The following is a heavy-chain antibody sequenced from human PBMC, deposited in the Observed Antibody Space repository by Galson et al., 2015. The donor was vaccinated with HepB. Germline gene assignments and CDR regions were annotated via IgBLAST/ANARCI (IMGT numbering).Heavy chain of an antibody. J-gene: IGHJ4*02. CDR3: ARRRYCSGGSCSPFDY. Sequence: LTCTVSGGSISSSSYYWGWIRQPPGKGLEWIGSIYYSGSTYYNPSLKSRVTISVDTSKNQFSLKLSSVTAADTAVYYCARRRYCSGGSCSPFDYWGQGTLVTVSS. CDR1: GGSISSSSYY. CDR2: IYYSGST. V-gene: IGHV4-39*01. D-gene: IGHD2-15*01.